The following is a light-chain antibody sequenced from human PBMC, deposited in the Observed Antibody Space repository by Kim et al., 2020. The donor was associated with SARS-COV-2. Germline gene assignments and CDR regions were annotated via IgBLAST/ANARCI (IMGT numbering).Light chain of an antibody. CDR3: SSHTTSSTYV. CDR1: SRDVGYYNS. CDR2: DVS. V-gene: IGLV2-14*03. Sequence: GRSVTSACTGTSRDVGYYNSVSWYQQHQGKAPKLIFYDVSERASGVSNRFSGSQSGNTTSLAISGLRAEDEADYYCSSHTTSSTYVFGSGTQLTVL. J-gene: IGLJ1*01.